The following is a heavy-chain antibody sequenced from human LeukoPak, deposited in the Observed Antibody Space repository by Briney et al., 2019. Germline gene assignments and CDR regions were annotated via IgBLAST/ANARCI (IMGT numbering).Heavy chain of an antibody. CDR3: AREIVVAAGPYYFDY. Sequence: ASVKVSCKASGYTFTSYGISWVRQAPGQGLEWMGWISAYNGNTNYAQKLQGRVTMTTDTSTSTAYMELRSLRSDDTAVYYCAREIVVAAGPYYFDYWGQGTLVTVSS. D-gene: IGHD6-13*01. V-gene: IGHV1-18*01. J-gene: IGHJ4*02. CDR1: GYTFTSYG. CDR2: ISAYNGNT.